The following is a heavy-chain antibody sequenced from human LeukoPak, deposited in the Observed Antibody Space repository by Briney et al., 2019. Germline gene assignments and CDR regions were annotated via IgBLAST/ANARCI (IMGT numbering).Heavy chain of an antibody. J-gene: IGHJ4*02. CDR1: GFTFDDYT. CDR2: ISWDGGST. V-gene: IGHV3-43*01. CDR3: ARARLVVPAASVDY. Sequence: GGSLRLSCAASGFTFDDYTMHWVRQAPGKGLEWVSLISWDGGSTYCADSVKGRFTISRDNSKNSLYLQMNSLRAEDTALYYCARARLVVPAASVDYWGQGTLVTVSS. D-gene: IGHD2-2*01.